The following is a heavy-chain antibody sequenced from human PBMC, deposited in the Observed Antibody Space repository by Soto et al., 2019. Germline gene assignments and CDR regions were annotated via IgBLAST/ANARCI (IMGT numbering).Heavy chain of an antibody. CDR1: GFSLSNARMG. CDR2: IFSNDEK. V-gene: IGHV2-26*01. D-gene: IGHD6-6*01. CDR3: ARTYSSYVVRYGMDV. Sequence: QVTLKESGPVLVKPTETLTLTCTVSGFSLSNARMGVSWIRQPPGKALEWLAHIFSNDEKSYSTSLKSRLTLSKDTSKSQVVLTMTNMDPVDTATYYCARTYSSYVVRYGMDVWGQGTTVTVSS. J-gene: IGHJ6*02.